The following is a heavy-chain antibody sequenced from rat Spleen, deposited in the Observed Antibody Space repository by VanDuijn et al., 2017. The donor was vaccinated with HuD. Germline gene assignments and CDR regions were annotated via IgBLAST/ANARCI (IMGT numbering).Heavy chain of an antibody. CDR1: GFTFRNYG. Sequence: EVQLVESGGGLVQPGRSLKLSCAASGFTFRNYGMAWVRQTLTKGLEWVAFINIGGGDTFYRDSVKGRFTISRDNAKSTLFLQMNSLRSEDTATYYCARMSGAPFDYWGQGVMVTVSS. D-gene: IGHD1-12*01. J-gene: IGHJ2*01. V-gene: IGHV5S13*01. CDR2: INIGGGDT. CDR3: ARMSGAPFDY.